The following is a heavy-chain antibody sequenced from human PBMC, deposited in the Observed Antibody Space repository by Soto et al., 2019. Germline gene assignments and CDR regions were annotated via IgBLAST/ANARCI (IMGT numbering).Heavy chain of an antibody. V-gene: IGHV4-39*01. J-gene: IGHJ6*03. D-gene: IGHD2-21*01. Sequence: LLMQSQTLSLTCTVSGGSISSSSYYWGWIRQPPGKGLEWIGSIYYSGSTYYNPSLKSRVTISVDTSKNQFSLKLSSVTAADTAVYYCARHVPVDIVGFYYYYMDVWGKGTTVTVSS. CDR2: IYYSGST. CDR3: ARHVPVDIVGFYYYYMDV. CDR1: GGSISSSSYY.